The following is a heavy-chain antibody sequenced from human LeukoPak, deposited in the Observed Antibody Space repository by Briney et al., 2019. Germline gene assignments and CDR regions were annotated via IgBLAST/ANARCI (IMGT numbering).Heavy chain of an antibody. CDR2: INPSGGST. CDR1: GYTFTGYY. Sequence: GASVKVSCKASGYTFTGYYMHWVRQAPGQGLEWMGWINPSGGSTSYAQKFQGRVTMTRDMSTSTVYMELSSLRSEDTAVYYCARDSLIVGATRGDAFDIWGQGTMVTVSS. D-gene: IGHD1-26*01. CDR3: ARDSLIVGATRGDAFDI. V-gene: IGHV1-46*01. J-gene: IGHJ3*02.